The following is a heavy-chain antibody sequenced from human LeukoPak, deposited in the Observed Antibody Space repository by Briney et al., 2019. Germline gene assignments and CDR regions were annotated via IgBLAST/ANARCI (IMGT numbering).Heavy chain of an antibody. CDR2: ISSSSTYI. CDR3: ARGSNSSPHNFDY. J-gene: IGHJ4*02. CDR1: GFAFSSYS. V-gene: IGHV3-21*01. D-gene: IGHD6-13*01. Sequence: PGGSLRLSCAASGFAFSSYSMNWVRQAPGKGLEWVSSISSSSTYIYYADSVKGRFTISRDNAKNTLYLQMNSLRAEDTAVYYCARGSNSSPHNFDYWGQGTLVTVSS.